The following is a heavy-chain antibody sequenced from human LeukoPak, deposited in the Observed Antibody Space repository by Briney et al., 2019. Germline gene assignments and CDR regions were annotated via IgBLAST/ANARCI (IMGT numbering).Heavy chain of an antibody. CDR1: GYTFTSYY. Sequence: ASVKVSCKASGYTFTSYYMHWVRQAPGQGLEWMGIINPSGGSTSYAQKFQGRVTMTRDTSTSTVYMELSSLRSEDTAVYYCARDRKRVVPAAISLYYFDYWGQGTLVTVSS. J-gene: IGHJ4*02. CDR2: INPSGGST. V-gene: IGHV1-46*01. CDR3: ARDRKRVVPAAISLYYFDY. D-gene: IGHD2-2*02.